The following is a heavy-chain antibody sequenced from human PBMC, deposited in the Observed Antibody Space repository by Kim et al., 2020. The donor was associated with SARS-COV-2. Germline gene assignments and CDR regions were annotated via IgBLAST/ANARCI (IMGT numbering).Heavy chain of an antibody. V-gene: IGHV4-4*02. CDR1: GGSISSSNW. Sequence: SETLSLTCAVSGGSISSSNWWSWVRQPPGKGLEWIGEIYHSGSTNYNPSLKSRVTISVDKSKNQFSLKLSSVTAADTAVYYCARDGRFGEFPYYYGMDVWGQGTTVTVSS. CDR2: IYHSGST. J-gene: IGHJ6*02. CDR3: ARDGRFGEFPYYYGMDV. D-gene: IGHD3-10*01.